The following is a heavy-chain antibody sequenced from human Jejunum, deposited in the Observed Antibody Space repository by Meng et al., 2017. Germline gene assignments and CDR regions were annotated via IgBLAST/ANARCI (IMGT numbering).Heavy chain of an antibody. V-gene: IGHV3-23*04. CDR2: VTTDGNT. D-gene: IGHD2-21*01. CDR3: AKLVPY. CDR1: GFTFSSSS. J-gene: IGHJ4*02. Sequence: EVPLVESGGGLVQPGDSLRLSCAASGFTFSSSSMTWVRQAPGKGLEWVSSVTTDGNTYYADSVKGRFTISRDNSKNTLYLQMSSLRAEDTALYYCAKLVPYWGQGTLVTVSS.